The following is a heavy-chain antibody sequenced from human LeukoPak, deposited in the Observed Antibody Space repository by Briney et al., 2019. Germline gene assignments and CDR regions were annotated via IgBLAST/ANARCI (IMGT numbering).Heavy chain of an antibody. CDR3: AGAGTEAMTTPAYPVFYYFYLDV. D-gene: IGHD4-11*01. CDR1: GDSFTAYS. V-gene: IGHV4-34*01. CDR2: ISHSGRT. Sequence: SDTLSLTCAVNGDSFTAYSWNWIRQSPGKGLEWIGEISHSGRTHYNPSLASRVTFSLDTSKTQFSLELKSVTAADTAVYYCAGAGTEAMTTPAYPVFYYFYLDVWGTGTTVTVS. J-gene: IGHJ6*03.